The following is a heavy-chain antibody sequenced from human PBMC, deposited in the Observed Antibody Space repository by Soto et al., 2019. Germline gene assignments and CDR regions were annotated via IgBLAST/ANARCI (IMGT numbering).Heavy chain of an antibody. J-gene: IGHJ6*02. Sequence: GGSLRLSCAASGFTFSSYSMNWVRQAPGKGLEWVSYISSSSSTIYYADSVKGRFTISRDNAKNSLYLQMNSLRDEDTAVYYCARVVIPRRYYYGMDVWGQGTTVTVSS. CDR1: GFTFSSYS. CDR2: ISSSSSTI. D-gene: IGHD3-22*01. CDR3: ARVVIPRRYYYGMDV. V-gene: IGHV3-48*02.